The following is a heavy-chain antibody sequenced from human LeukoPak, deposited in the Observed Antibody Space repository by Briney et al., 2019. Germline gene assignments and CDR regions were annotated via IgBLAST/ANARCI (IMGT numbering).Heavy chain of an antibody. CDR1: GFTFTRYW. D-gene: IGHD6-13*01. CDR3: ARGASVAAAGASP. CDR2: INPEGSGT. J-gene: IGHJ1*01. Sequence: GGSLRLSCAASGFTFTRYWMPWVRQTPGKGLVWVSRINPEGSGTGYADSVKGRFTISRDNAKNTLYLQMNSLRAEDTAVYYCARGASVAAAGASPWGRGTLVTVSS. V-gene: IGHV3-74*01.